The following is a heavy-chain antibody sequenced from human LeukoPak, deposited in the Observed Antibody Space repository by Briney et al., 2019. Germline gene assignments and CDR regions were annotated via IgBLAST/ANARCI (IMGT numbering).Heavy chain of an antibody. V-gene: IGHV1-8*01. D-gene: IGHD3-10*01. CDR2: MNPTSGHT. CDR3: ARSPVGVRKKHDF. J-gene: IGHJ4*02. CDR1: GYTFTSYD. Sequence: GAPVKVSCKASGYTFTSYDINWVRQATGQGLEWMGWMNPTSGHTGYAQNFQGRVTMTRDPSISTAYMELNSLTSEDTAVYYCARSPVGVRKKHDFWGQGTLVIVSS.